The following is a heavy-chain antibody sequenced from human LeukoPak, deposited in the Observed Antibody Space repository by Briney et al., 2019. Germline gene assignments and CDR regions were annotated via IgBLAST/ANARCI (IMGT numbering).Heavy chain of an antibody. CDR1: GYTFTGYY. Sequence: ASVKVSCKASGYTFTGYYMHWVRQAPGQGLEWMGWINPNSGGTNYAQKFQGRVTMTRDTSISTAYMELSRLRSDDTAVYYCARERSLCSGGSCSSNYYYGMDVWGQGTTVTVSS. D-gene: IGHD2-15*01. CDR2: INPNSGGT. V-gene: IGHV1-2*02. CDR3: ARERSLCSGGSCSSNYYYGMDV. J-gene: IGHJ6*02.